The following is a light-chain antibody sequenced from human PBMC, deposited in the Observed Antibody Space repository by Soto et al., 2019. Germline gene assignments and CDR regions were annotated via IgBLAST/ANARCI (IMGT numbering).Light chain of an antibody. CDR3: KHYGSSPFT. V-gene: IGKV3-20*01. CDR2: GAS. J-gene: IGKJ4*01. Sequence: EIVLTQSPGTLSLSPGERATLSCRASQTVGTSYLAWYQQKPGQAPRLLIYGASSRATGIPDRFSGSGSGTDFTLTISRLEPEDFAMYYCKHYGSSPFTFGGGTKVDIK. CDR1: QTVGTSY.